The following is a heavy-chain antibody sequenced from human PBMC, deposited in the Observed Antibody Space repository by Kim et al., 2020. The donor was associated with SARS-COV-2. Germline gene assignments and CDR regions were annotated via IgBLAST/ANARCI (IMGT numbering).Heavy chain of an antibody. CDR2: ISYDGNNK. J-gene: IGHJ4*02. Sequence: GGSLRLSCAASGFTFSYYAMHWVRQAPGKGLEWVAVISYDGNNKYYADSVKGRFTISRDKSKNTLYLQMNSLRAEDTAVYYCARDFNLRDSHPYWFDYWGQGTLVTVSS. CDR3: ARDFNLRDSHPYWFDY. D-gene: IGHD2-15*01. CDR1: GFTFSYYA. V-gene: IGHV3-30*04.